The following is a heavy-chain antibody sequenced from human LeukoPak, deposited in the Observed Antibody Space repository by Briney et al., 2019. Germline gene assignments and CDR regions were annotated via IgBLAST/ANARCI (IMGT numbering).Heavy chain of an antibody. V-gene: IGHV4-59*01. D-gene: IGHD3-22*01. CDR2: IYYSGST. J-gene: IGHJ4*02. CDR1: SGSISSYY. CDR3: ARTLSPYDSSGYYLY. Sequence: PSETLSLTCTVSSGSISSYYWSWIRQPPGKGLEWIGYIYYSGSTNYNPSLKSRVTISVDTSKNQFSLKLSSVTAADTAVYYCARTLSPYDSSGYYLYWGQGTLVTVSS.